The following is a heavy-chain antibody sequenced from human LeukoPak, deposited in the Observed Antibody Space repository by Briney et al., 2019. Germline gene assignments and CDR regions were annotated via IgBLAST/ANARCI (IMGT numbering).Heavy chain of an antibody. V-gene: IGHV5-51*01. D-gene: IGHD2-2*02. CDR1: GYSFTSYW. CDR3: ARGGAHCSSTSCYTNWFDP. Sequence: GESLKISCKGSGYSFTSYWIGWVRQMPGKGLEWMGIIYPGDSDTRYSPSFQGQVTISADKSISTAYLQWSSLKASDTAMYYCARGGAHCSSTSCYTNWFDPWGQGTLVTVSS. J-gene: IGHJ5*02. CDR2: IYPGDSDT.